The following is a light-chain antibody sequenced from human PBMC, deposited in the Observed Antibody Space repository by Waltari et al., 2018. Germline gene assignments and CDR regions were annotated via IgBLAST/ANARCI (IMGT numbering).Light chain of an antibody. CDR2: AAS. V-gene: IGKV1-39*01. Sequence: DIQMTQSPSSLSASVGDRVTISCRSIQTISNYLNWYQQKPGKAPKLLIYAASSLQSGVPSRFSASGSGTDFTLTIGSLQPEDFATYYCQQSYIAPYTFGQGTKLEIK. J-gene: IGKJ2*01. CDR1: QTISNY. CDR3: QQSYIAPYT.